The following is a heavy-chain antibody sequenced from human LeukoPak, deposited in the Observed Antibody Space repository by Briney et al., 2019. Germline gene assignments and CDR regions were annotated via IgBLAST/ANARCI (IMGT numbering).Heavy chain of an antibody. D-gene: IGHD3-16*02. CDR3: ARAPYDYVWGSYRRTYDY. CDR1: GDSINTYY. CDR2: IYSTGTA. V-gene: IGHV4-59*12. J-gene: IGHJ4*02. Sequence: SETLSLTCTASGDSINTYYWNWIRQPPGQGLEWIAHIYSTGTASYNPALKSRATISVDTSKNQFSLRLSSMTAADTAVYYCARAPYDYVWGSYRRTYDYWGQGTLVTVSS.